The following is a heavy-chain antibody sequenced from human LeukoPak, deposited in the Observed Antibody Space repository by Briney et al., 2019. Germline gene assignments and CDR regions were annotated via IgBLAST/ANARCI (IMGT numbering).Heavy chain of an antibody. Sequence: QPGGSLRLSCAASGFSFSTYAISWVRQAPGKGLEWVSVISDSGGSTSCADSVKGRFTISRDNSKNTLYLQMNSLRAEDTAVYYCAKDEFFEPLGATTLHWGQGTLVTVSS. CDR1: GFSFSTYA. J-gene: IGHJ4*02. CDR3: AKDEFFEPLGATTLH. D-gene: IGHD1-26*01. V-gene: IGHV3-23*01. CDR2: ISDSGGST.